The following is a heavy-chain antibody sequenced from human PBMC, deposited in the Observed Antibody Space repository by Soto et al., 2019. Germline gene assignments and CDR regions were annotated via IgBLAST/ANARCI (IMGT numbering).Heavy chain of an antibody. D-gene: IGHD2-2*01. CDR3: ARAYRPLPSWYYYYMDV. CDR1: GFTFSSYW. J-gene: IGHJ6*03. V-gene: IGHV3-7*05. CDR2: IRQDGTEK. Sequence: GGSLRLSCAASGFTFSSYWMSWVRQAPGKGLEWVANIRQDGTEKYYVDSVKGRFTISRDNAKNSLYLQMNSLRAEDTAVYYCARAYRPLPSWYYYYMDVWGKGTTVTVSS.